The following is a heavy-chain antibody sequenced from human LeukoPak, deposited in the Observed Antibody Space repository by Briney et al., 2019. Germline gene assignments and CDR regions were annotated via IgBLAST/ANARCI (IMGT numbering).Heavy chain of an antibody. CDR3: ARGSPVVPVD. V-gene: IGHV4-31*03. CDR2: INHSGST. Sequence: SETLSLTCTVSGGSISSGASDWGWIRQHPKGGLEWVGYINHSGSTYYNPSLGSRVTMSVDTSKNQFSLKLSSVTAADSAVYYCARGSPVVPVDWGQGTLVTVSS. CDR1: GGSISSGASD. J-gene: IGHJ4*02. D-gene: IGHD2-2*01.